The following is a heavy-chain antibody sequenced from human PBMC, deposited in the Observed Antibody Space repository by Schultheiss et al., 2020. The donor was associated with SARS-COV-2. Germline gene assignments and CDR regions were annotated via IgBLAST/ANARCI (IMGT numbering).Heavy chain of an antibody. D-gene: IGHD4-17*01. CDR3: AREYHYFDYGDYMRFDP. J-gene: IGHJ5*02. CDR2: IRSKANSYAT. Sequence: GGSLRLSCAASGFTFSGSAMHWVRQASGKGLEWVGRIRSKANSYATAYAASVKGRFIISRDDSKNTAYLQMNSLRAEDTAVYYCAREYHYFDYGDYMRFDPWGQGTLVTVSS. V-gene: IGHV3-73*01. CDR1: GFTFSGSA.